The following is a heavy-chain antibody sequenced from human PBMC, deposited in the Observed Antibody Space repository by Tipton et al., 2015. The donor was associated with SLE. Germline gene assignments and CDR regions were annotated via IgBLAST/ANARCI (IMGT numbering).Heavy chain of an antibody. Sequence: TLSLTCSVSGDSISGSYWSWIRQPPGKGLEWIGYIYYSGYANYNPSLKSRLTMSVDTSENQFSLKLSSVNIADTAVYYCARVNVGPWQGFGDIHYLDVWGRGTTVTVSS. J-gene: IGHJ6*03. CDR1: GDSISGSY. CDR3: ARVNVGPWQGFGDIHYLDV. V-gene: IGHV4-59*01. D-gene: IGHD3-10*01. CDR2: IYYSGYA.